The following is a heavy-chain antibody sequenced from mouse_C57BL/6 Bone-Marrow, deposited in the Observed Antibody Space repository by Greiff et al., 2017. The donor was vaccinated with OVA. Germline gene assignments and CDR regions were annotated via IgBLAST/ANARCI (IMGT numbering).Heavy chain of an antibody. CDR2: IYPNYGTT. Sequence: EVQLQQSGPELVKPGASVKISCKASGYSFTDYNMNWVKQSNGKSLEWIGVIYPNYGTTSYNQKFKGKATLTVDQSSSTAYMKLNSLTSEDSAVYYCASGDDSLYAMDYWGQGTSVTVSS. V-gene: IGHV1-39*01. J-gene: IGHJ4*01. CDR3: ASGDDSLYAMDY. D-gene: IGHD6-2*01. CDR1: GYSFTDYN.